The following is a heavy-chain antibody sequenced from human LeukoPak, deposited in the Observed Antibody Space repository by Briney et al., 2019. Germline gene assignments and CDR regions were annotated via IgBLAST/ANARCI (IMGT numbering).Heavy chain of an antibody. CDR1: GYTFTGYY. J-gene: IGHJ4*02. CDR2: TNPNSGDT. Sequence: ASVKVSCKASGYTFTGYYMHWVRQAPGQGLEWMGWTNPNSGDTNYAQKFQGRVTMTRDTSIGTAYMELSRLTSDDTAVYYCARDLNANILTGYYVDFWGQGTLVTVSS. CDR3: ARDLNANILTGYYVDF. D-gene: IGHD3-9*01. V-gene: IGHV1-2*02.